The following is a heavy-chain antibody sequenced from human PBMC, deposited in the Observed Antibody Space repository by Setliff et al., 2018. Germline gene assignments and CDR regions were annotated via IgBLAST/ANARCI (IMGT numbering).Heavy chain of an antibody. Sequence: PEILSLTCAVSGFSITNGYYWGWIRQSPGKQLEWIGNIFQSGITFYNPSLKSRVTISLDPSQNQLSLKLRSVNPADTAVYFCARVGGLLVATMPFDYWGPGTLVTVSS. CDR3: ARVGGLLVATMPFDY. J-gene: IGHJ4*02. D-gene: IGHD5-12*01. CDR1: GFSITNGYY. V-gene: IGHV4-38-2*01. CDR2: IFQSGIT.